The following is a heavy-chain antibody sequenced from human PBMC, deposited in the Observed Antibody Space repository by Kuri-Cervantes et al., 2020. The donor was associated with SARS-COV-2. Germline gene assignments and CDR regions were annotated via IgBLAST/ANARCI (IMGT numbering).Heavy chain of an antibody. Sequence: SQTLSLTCAVYGGSFSGYYWSWIRQPPGKGLEWIGEINHSGSTNYNPSLKSRVTISVDTSKNQFSLKLSSVTAADTAVYYCARDLSNYDFWSGYSVYFDYWGQGTLVTVSS. D-gene: IGHD3-3*01. CDR3: ARDLSNYDFWSGYSVYFDY. V-gene: IGHV4-34*01. CDR1: GGSFSGYY. J-gene: IGHJ4*02. CDR2: INHSGST.